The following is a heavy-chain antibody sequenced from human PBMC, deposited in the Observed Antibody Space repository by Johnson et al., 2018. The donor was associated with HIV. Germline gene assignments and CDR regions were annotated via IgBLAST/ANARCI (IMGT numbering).Heavy chain of an antibody. CDR3: AKEDPWRRAFDI. D-gene: IGHD1-1*01. CDR1: GFTFSSYA. J-gene: IGHJ3*02. CDR2: ISGSGGST. Sequence: VQLVESGGGLVQPGGSLRLSCAASGFTFSSYAMNWVRQAPGTGLKAVSSISGSGGSTFYADSVKGRFTISRDNFKNPLYPQMNGLRPEDTAVYYCAKEDPWRRAFDIWGQGTVVTVSS. V-gene: IGHV3-23*04.